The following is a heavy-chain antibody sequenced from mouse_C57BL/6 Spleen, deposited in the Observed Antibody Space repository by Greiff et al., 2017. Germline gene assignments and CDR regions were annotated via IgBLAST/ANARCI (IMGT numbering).Heavy chain of an antibody. CDR1: GYTFTSYW. CDR3: ARRPITTVVATDG. D-gene: IGHD1-1*01. J-gene: IGHJ1*03. V-gene: IGHV1-59*01. Sequence: QVQLQQPGAELVRPGTSVKLSCKASGYTFTSYWMHWVKQRPGQGLEWIGVIDPSDSYTNYNQKFKGKATLTVDTSSSTAYMQLSSLTSEDSAVYYCARRPITTVVATDGWGTGTTVTVSS. CDR2: IDPSDSYT.